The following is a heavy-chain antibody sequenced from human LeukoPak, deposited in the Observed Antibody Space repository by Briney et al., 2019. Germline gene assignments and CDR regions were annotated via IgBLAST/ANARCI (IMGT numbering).Heavy chain of an antibody. V-gene: IGHV3-33*01. D-gene: IGHD4-23*01. CDR1: GFTFSNYG. J-gene: IGHJ4*02. CDR2: IWYDGSNK. Sequence: GRSLRLSCAASGFTFSNYGMHWVRQAPGKGLEWVAVIWYDGSNKYYADSVKGRFTISRDNSKNTLYLQMNSLRAEDTAVYYCARGLGNSKAWGQGTLVTVSS. CDR3: ARGLGNSKA.